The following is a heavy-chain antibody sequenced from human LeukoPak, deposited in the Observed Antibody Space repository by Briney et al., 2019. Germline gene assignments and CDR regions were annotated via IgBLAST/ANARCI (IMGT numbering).Heavy chain of an antibody. Sequence: GGSLRLSCAASGFTFSIYAMSWARQAPGEGLGWVLDISGSGGSTYYADSVKGRFTISRDNPKNTLYLQMNSQRAEDTAVYYCAKEAVAAPGYYFDYWGQGTLVTVSS. D-gene: IGHD6-19*01. CDR3: AKEAVAAPGYYFDY. J-gene: IGHJ4*02. CDR1: GFTFSIYA. CDR2: ISGSGGST. V-gene: IGHV3-23*01.